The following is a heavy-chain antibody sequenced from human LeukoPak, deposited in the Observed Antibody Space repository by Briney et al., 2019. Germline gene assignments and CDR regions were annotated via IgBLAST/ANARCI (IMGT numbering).Heavy chain of an antibody. Sequence: GASVKVSCKASGYTFSGDYMHWVRQAPGQGLEWMGWIHPNSGGTNYAQKLQGRVTMTTDTSTSTAYMELRSLRSDDTAVYYCARDIQQQLVPFGYWGQGTLVTVSS. CDR3: ARDIQQQLVPFGY. D-gene: IGHD6-13*01. V-gene: IGHV1-2*02. J-gene: IGHJ4*02. CDR2: IHPNSGGT. CDR1: GYTFSGDY.